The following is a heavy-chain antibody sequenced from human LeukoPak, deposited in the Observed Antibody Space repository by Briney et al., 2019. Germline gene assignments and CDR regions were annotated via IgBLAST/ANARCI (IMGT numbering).Heavy chain of an antibody. V-gene: IGHV3-30*18. CDR1: GFTFSSYG. D-gene: IGHD6-19*01. Sequence: GGSLRLSCAASGFTFSSYGRHWVRQAPGKGLEGVAVISYDGSNRYYADSVKVRFTTSRDNSKNTLYLQMNSLRAEDTAVYYCAKDNSSGFDYWGQGTLVTVSS. CDR2: ISYDGSNR. J-gene: IGHJ4*02. CDR3: AKDNSSGFDY.